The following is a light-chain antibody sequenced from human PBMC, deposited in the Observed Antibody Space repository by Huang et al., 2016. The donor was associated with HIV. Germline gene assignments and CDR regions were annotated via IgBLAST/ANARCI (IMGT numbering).Light chain of an antibody. Sequence: DIVMTQSPDSLAVSLGERATINCKSRQNVGSSFAWYQQKPGQSPKLLIYWASTRAFGVPDRFSGSGSGTDFTLTISSLQAADVAVYYCQQHYSSPWTFGQGTKVEIK. V-gene: IGKV4-1*01. CDR1: QNVGSS. J-gene: IGKJ1*01. CDR2: WAS. CDR3: QQHYSSPWT.